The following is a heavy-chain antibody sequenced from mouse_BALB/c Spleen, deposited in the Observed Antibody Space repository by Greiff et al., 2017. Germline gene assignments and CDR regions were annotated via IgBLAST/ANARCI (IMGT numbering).Heavy chain of an antibody. J-gene: IGHJ4*01. CDR2: ISSGGSYT. Sequence: DVHLVESGGDLVKPGGSLKLSCAASGFTFSSYGMSWVRQTPDKRLEWVATISSGGSYTYYPDSVKGRFTISRDNAKNTLYLQMSSLKSEDTAMYYCARHYRSSYAMDYWGQGTSVTVSS. V-gene: IGHV5-6*01. CDR3: ARHYRSSYAMDY. D-gene: IGHD2-14*01. CDR1: GFTFSSYG.